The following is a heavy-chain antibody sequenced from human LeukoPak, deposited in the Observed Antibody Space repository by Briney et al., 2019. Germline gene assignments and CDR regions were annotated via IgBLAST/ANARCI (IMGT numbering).Heavy chain of an antibody. J-gene: IGHJ3*02. CDR1: GFTVSSNY. CDR3: ARETGVESAFDI. D-gene: IGHD1-14*01. V-gene: IGHV3-53*01. Sequence: GALRLSCAASGFTVSSNYMSWVRQAPGKGLEWVSVIYSGGSTYYADSVKGRFTISRDNSKNTLYLQMNSLRAEDTAVYYCARETGVESAFDIWGQGTMVTVSS. CDR2: IYSGGST.